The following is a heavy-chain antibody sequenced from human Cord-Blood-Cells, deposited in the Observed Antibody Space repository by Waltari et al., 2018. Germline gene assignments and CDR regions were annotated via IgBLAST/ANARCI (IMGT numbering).Heavy chain of an antibody. J-gene: IGHJ5*02. CDR3: AREITMIVVVKRGWFDP. CDR1: GGTFSSYA. CDR2: IIPILGIA. D-gene: IGHD3-22*01. Sequence: QVQLVQSGAEVKKPGSSVKVSCKASGGTFSSYAISRVRKAPGQGLEWMGGIIPILGIANYAQKFQGRVTITADKSTSTAYMELSSLRSEDTAVYYCAREITMIVVVKRGWFDPWGQGTLVTVSS. V-gene: IGHV1-69*10.